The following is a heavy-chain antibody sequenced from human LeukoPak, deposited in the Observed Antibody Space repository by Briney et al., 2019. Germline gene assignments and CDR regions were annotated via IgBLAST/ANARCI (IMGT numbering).Heavy chain of an antibody. CDR3: VKDNGQGGFDY. J-gene: IGHJ4*02. Sequence: GGSLRLSCSASRFTFSSSLMFWVCQAPGKGPEYVAAISANGGSTYHTDKVYGRFSISRDNSQNTLYLQMSRLRAEDTAVYYCVKDNGQGGFDYWGRGTLVTVSS. CDR1: RFTFSSSL. CDR2: ISANGGST. V-gene: IGHV3-64D*09. D-gene: IGHD3-16*01.